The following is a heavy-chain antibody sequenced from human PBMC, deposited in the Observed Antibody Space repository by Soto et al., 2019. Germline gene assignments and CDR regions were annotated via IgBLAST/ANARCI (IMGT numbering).Heavy chain of an antibody. D-gene: IGHD2-8*02. V-gene: IGHV4-34*01. CDR3: ARDKITGLFDY. Sequence: QVQLQQWGAGLLKPSETLSLTCAVYGGSFSGYYWTWIRQPPGTGLEWIGEINHSGSTNYNPSLKSRVTLSVDTTKNQFSLKLTSVPAADPAVYYCARDKITGLFDYWGQGTLVTVSS. CDR1: GGSFSGYY. CDR2: INHSGST. J-gene: IGHJ4*02.